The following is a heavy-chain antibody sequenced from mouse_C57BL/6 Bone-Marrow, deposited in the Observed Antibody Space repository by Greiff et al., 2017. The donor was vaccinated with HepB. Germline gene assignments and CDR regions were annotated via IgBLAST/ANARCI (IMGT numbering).Heavy chain of an antibody. Sequence: QVTLKVCGPGILQPSQTLSLTCSFSGFSLSTFGMGVGWIRQPSGKGLEWLAHIWWDDDKYYNPALKSRLTISKDTSKNQVFLKIANVDTADTATYYCARIVYYGYDGSYYFDYWGQGTTLTVSS. J-gene: IGHJ2*01. V-gene: IGHV8-8*01. D-gene: IGHD2-2*01. CDR1: GFSLSTFGMG. CDR3: ARIVYYGYDGSYYFDY. CDR2: IWWDDDK.